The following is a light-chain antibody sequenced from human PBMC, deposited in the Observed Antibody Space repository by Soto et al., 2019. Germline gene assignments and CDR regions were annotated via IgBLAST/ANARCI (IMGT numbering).Light chain of an antibody. CDR3: QHYSTIPLT. CDR1: QSLFTSSTNKNY. Sequence: DIVMTQSPDSLAVSLGERATINCKFSQSLFTSSTNKNYLGWYQQKPGPPPKLLIYWASTRQYGVPARFTGSGSGTDFTLTISRLQAEDVAVYYCQHYSTIPLTFGGGTKVDIK. CDR2: WAS. V-gene: IGKV4-1*01. J-gene: IGKJ4*01.